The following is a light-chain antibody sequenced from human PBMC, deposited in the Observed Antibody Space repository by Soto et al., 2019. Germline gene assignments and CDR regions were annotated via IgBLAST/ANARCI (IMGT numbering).Light chain of an antibody. Sequence: EVVLTQSPGTLSLSPGERAILSCSASQSVHSGYLAWYQQKPGQAPRLLIYGTSIRAAGIPDRFSGSGSGTDCTLTISRPEPEVFSVSSCQQYPAPTPCTCGQGTNVE. CDR2: GTS. J-gene: IGKJ1*01. V-gene: IGKV3-20*01. CDR1: QSVHSGY. CDR3: QQYPAPTPCT.